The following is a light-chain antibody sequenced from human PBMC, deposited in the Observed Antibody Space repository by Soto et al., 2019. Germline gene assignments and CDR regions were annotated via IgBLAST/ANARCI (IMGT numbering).Light chain of an antibody. V-gene: IGKV1-5*03. J-gene: IGKJ1*01. CDR2: KAS. CDR1: QSISSW. Sequence: LSSSLVDRVTITCRASQSISSWLAWYQQKPGKAPKLLIYKASSSESGVPSRFSGSGSGTEFTLTICSLQPDDFATYYCQQYNSYPWTFGQGTKVDIK. CDR3: QQYNSYPWT.